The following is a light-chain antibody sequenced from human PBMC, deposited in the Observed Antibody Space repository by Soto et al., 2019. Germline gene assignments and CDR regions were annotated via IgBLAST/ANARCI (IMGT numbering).Light chain of an antibody. Sequence: EIVMTQSPATLSVSPGERATLSCRASQSVSSNLAWYQHKPGQAPRLLIYGASTRATGIPARFSASGSGTEFSLTISSLQSEDFAGYYCQQYNNWTPKQYTFGQGTKLEIK. CDR2: GAS. CDR3: QQYNNWTPKQYT. CDR1: QSVSSN. J-gene: IGKJ2*01. V-gene: IGKV3-15*01.